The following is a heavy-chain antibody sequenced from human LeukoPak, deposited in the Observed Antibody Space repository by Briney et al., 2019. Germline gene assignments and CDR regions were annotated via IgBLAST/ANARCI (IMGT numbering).Heavy chain of an antibody. CDR2: ISSTGTYI. D-gene: IGHD2-2*01. J-gene: IGHJ5*02. V-gene: IGHV3-21*01. Sequence: GGSLRLSCAASGFTFSSYSMNWVSQAPGKGLEWVSSISSTGTYIYYADSVKGRFTISRDNAKNSLYLQMNSLRAEDTAVYYCARDPSVVPAAVNWFDPRGQGTLVTVSS. CDR3: ARDPSVVPAAVNWFDP. CDR1: GFTFSSYS.